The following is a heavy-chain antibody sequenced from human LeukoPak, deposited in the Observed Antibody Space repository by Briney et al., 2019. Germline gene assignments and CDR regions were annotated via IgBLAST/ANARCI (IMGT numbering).Heavy chain of an antibody. D-gene: IGHD4-23*01. CDR3: ARVSRGNSVGGDY. CDR2: IYYSGST. J-gene: IGHJ4*02. CDR1: GASISSYY. V-gene: IGHV4-59*01. Sequence: SETLSLTCTVSGASISSYYWNWIRQPPGKGLEWIGYIYYSGSTSYNPSLKSPVTMSIDTSNNQFSLKLSSVAAADTAVYYCARVSRGNSVGGDYWGQGTLVTVSS.